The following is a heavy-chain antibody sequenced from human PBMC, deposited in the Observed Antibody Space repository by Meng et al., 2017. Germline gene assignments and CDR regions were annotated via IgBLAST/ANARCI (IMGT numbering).Heavy chain of an antibody. CDR3: ARVVGKLGIAAATRFDP. D-gene: IGHD6-13*01. CDR1: GGYNSRCGYY. V-gene: IGHV4-31*01. CDR2: IYYSGST. J-gene: IGHJ5*02. Sequence: QGAMREPGPRLVKHSPTLSLTCTVSGGYNSRCGYYWSWIRQHPGKGLEWIGYIYYSGSTYYNPSLKSLVTISVDTSKNQFSPKLSSVTAADTAVYYCARVVGKLGIAAATRFDPWGQGTLVTVSS.